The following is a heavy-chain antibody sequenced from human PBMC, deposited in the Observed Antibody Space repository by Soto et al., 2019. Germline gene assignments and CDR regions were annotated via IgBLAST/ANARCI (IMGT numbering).Heavy chain of an antibody. J-gene: IGHJ5*02. V-gene: IGHV1-18*01. D-gene: IGHD6-13*01. CDR1: GYTFTTYA. CDR2: IIANNGTA. Sequence: ASVKVSCKASGYTFTTYAIHWVRQAPGQGLEWMGGIIANNGTANYAQKLQGRVTITTDTSTSAAYMELRSLRSDDTAVYYCARDGSLVRSWFDPWGQGTQVTVSS. CDR3: ARDGSLVRSWFDP.